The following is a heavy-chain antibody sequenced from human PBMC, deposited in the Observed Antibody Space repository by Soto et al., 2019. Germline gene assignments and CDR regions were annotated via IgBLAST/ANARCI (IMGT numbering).Heavy chain of an antibody. J-gene: IGHJ3*02. CDR3: AREFLTVVNGGDAFDI. Sequence: LRLSCAASGFTFSSYSMNWVRQAPGKGLEWVSYISSSSSTIYYADSVKGRFTISRDNAKNSLYLQMNSLRDEDTAVYYCAREFLTVVNGGDAFDIWGQGTMVTV. V-gene: IGHV3-48*02. CDR2: ISSSSSTI. CDR1: GFTFSSYS. D-gene: IGHD2-15*01.